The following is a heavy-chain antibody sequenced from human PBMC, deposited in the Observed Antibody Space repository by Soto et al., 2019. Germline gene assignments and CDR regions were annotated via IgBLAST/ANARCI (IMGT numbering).Heavy chain of an antibody. V-gene: IGHV3-23*01. J-gene: IGHJ2*01. CDR2: ISGSGGTT. CDR1: EFTFTANA. D-gene: IGHD3-10*01. Sequence: EVQLLESGGGLVQPGGSLRLSCAASEFTFTANALSWVGQVPGKGREWVSAISGSGGTTYYAVSVKGRFTISRDNSKNTLYLQMISLRAEDTAVYYCEKAGGFGGCWYFDLSGRGTLVTVSS. CDR3: EKAGGFGGCWYFDL.